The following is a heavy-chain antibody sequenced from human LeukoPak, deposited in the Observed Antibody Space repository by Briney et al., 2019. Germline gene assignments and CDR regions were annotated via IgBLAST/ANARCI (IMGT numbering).Heavy chain of an antibody. Sequence: SVKVSCKASGGTFSSYAISWVRQAPGQGLEWMGRIIPILGIANYAQKFQGRVTITADKSTSTAYMELSSLRSEDTAVYYCAMTKYYYDSSGYWNWFDPWGQGTLVTVSS. CDR2: IIPILGIA. CDR1: GGTFSSYA. V-gene: IGHV1-69*04. D-gene: IGHD3-22*01. CDR3: AMTKYYYDSSGYWNWFDP. J-gene: IGHJ5*02.